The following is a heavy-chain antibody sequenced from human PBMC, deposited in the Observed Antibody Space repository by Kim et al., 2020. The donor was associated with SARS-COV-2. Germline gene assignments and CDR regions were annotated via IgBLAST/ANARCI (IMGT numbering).Heavy chain of an antibody. D-gene: IGHD5-12*01. Sequence: GGSLRLSCAASGLTVSDNYMSWVRQAPGKGLEWVSLMYSNGDTHYADSVKGRFTISRDNSKNTLYLQMNSLRAEDTAVYYCTSMWMKSDYWGQGILVTVSS. V-gene: IGHV3-53*01. CDR3: TSMWMKSDY. CDR1: GLTVSDNY. CDR2: MYSNGDT. J-gene: IGHJ4*02.